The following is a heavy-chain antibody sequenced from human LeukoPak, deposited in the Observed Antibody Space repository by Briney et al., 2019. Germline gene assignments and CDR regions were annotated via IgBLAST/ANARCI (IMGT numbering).Heavy chain of an antibody. CDR3: ASLVAVSRHWYFDL. CDR2: HYYSGSP. J-gene: IGHJ2*01. D-gene: IGHD5-12*01. V-gene: IGHV4-59*01. CDR1: GGSIGTYY. Sequence: PSETLSLTCTVSGGSIGTYYCSWIRQPPGKGLEWIGYHYYSGSPNYNPSLKSRVTMSVDTSKNQFSLKLSSVTAADTAVYYCASLVAVSRHWYFDLWGRGNLVTVSS.